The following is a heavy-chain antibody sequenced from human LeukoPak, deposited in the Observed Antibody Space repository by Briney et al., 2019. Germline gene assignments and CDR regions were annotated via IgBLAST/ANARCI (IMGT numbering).Heavy chain of an antibody. CDR1: GGSISSPGYY. D-gene: IGHD5-12*01. Sequence: SETLFLTCTVSGGSISSPGYYWGWIRQPPGKGMEWIGSIYYSGSTYCNPSLKSRVTMSIDTSKNQFSLKLSSVTAADTAVYYCARRRYSASLDYWGQGTLVTVSS. CDR2: IYYSGST. V-gene: IGHV4-39*07. J-gene: IGHJ4*02. CDR3: ARRRYSASLDY.